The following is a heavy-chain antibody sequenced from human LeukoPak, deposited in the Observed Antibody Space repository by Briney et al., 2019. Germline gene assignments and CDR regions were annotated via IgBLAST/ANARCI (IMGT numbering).Heavy chain of an antibody. Sequence: ASVKVSCKASGYTFTDYYMHWVRQAPGQGLEWMGWVNPNSGGTKYAQKFQGRVTMTRDTSISTAYMELTRLRSDDTAVYYCARGGLRVMVYRLYYMDVWGKGTTVTVSS. D-gene: IGHD2-8*01. CDR3: ARGGLRVMVYRLYYMDV. V-gene: IGHV1-2*02. CDR1: GYTFTDYY. J-gene: IGHJ6*03. CDR2: VNPNSGGT.